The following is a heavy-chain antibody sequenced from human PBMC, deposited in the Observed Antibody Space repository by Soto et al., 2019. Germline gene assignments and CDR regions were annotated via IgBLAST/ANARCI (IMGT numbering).Heavy chain of an antibody. CDR1: GGSISSVNHY. V-gene: IGHV4-31*02. CDR2: IFDSGTT. Sequence: QVHLEQSGPRLVKPSQTLSLTCNISGGSISSVNHYWSWIRQSPREGLEWIGYIFDSGTTHYNPSFQGRVTILGDTSQTQFSLTMHSVTVADSAVYYCARDVSWTGAFDYWGRGTVVTVSS. CDR3: ARDVSWTGAFDY. D-gene: IGHD3-9*01. J-gene: IGHJ4*02.